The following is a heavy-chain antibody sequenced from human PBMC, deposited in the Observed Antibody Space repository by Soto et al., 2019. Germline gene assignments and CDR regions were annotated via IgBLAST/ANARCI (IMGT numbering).Heavy chain of an antibody. CDR3: ARDRDTAMHYYYYGMDV. CDR1: GFTFSSYW. V-gene: IGHV3-7*03. Sequence: SLRLSCAAPGFTFSSYWMSWVRQAPGKGLEWVANIKQDGSEKYYVDSVKGRFTISRDNAKNSLYLQMNSLRAEDTAVYYCARDRDTAMHYYYYGMDVWGQGTTVTVSS. CDR2: IKQDGSEK. D-gene: IGHD5-18*01. J-gene: IGHJ6*02.